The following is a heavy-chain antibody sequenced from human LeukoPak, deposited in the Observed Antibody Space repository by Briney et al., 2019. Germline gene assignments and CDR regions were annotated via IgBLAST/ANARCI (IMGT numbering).Heavy chain of an antibody. CDR1: GFTFSSYW. CDR2: INSDGSSA. D-gene: IGHD6-19*01. V-gene: IGHV3-74*01. J-gene: IGHJ4*01. Sequence: GGSLRLSCAASGFTFSSYWMHWVRQAPGKGLVWVSRINSDGSSASYADSVKGRFTISRDSAKNSVYLQMNSLRAEDTAVYYCARQLFTSGYYWGYWGHGTLVSVSS. CDR3: ARQLFTSGYYWGY.